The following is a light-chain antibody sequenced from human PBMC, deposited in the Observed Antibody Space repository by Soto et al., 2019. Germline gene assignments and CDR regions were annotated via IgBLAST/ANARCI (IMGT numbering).Light chain of an antibody. CDR3: QQYTQYPYT. CDR2: KAS. Sequence: IQLTQSPSTLSASVGERVAISCRASQSISSSLAWYQQKPGKAPNLLIYKASSLQSGVPSRFSGSRSGTEFTLTISSLQPDDFATYYCQQYTQYPYTFGQGTNLEIK. CDR1: QSISSS. V-gene: IGKV1-5*03. J-gene: IGKJ2*01.